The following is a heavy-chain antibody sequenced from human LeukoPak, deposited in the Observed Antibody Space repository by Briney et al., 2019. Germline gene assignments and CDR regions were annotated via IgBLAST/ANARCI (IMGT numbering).Heavy chain of an antibody. CDR1: GYTFTSYY. Sequence: ASEKVSCKASGYTFTSYYMHWVRQAPGQGLEWMGIINPSGGSTSYAQKFQGRVTMTRDMSTSTVYMELSSLRSEDTAVYYCARGDIVVVVAAIDPPSYWGQGTLVTVSS. J-gene: IGHJ4*02. V-gene: IGHV1-46*01. CDR2: INPSGGST. D-gene: IGHD2-15*01. CDR3: ARGDIVVVVAAIDPPSY.